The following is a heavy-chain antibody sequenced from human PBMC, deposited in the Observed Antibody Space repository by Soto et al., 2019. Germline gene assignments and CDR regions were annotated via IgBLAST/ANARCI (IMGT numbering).Heavy chain of an antibody. J-gene: IGHJ4*01. CDR2: IKEDGSQI. V-gene: IGHV3-7*05. CDR3: ARDSEYSMSF. Sequence: EVQLVESGGGLVQPGGSLRLSCAASGLTISNYWMSWVRQAPGKGLEWVAKIKEDGSQIYYMDSVKGRFTISRDNAKNSLYLQMNSLRAEDTAVYYCARDSEYSMSFWGHGTLVTISP. D-gene: IGHD6-6*01. CDR1: GLTISNYW.